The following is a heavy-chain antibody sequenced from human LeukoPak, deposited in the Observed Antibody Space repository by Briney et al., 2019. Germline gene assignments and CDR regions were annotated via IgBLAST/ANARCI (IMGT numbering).Heavy chain of an antibody. V-gene: IGHV3-53*01. CDR2: IYSGGST. D-gene: IGHD3-22*01. J-gene: IGHJ4*02. Sequence: PGGSLRLSCTVSGFTVSSNSMSWVRQAPGKGLEWVSFIYSGGSTQYSDSVKGRFTISRDNSKNTLYLQMNSLRAEDTAVYYCARWAGDYSHPYDYWGQGTLVTVSS. CDR3: ARWAGDYSHPYDY. CDR1: GFTVSSNS.